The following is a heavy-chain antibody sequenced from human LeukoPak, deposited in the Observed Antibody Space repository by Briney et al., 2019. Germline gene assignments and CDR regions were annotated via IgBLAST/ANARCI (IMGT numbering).Heavy chain of an antibody. CDR3: ARALTHSIAAAADY. CDR2: IHYSGAT. D-gene: IGHD6-13*01. CDR1: GGSVNSAIYY. Sequence: PSETLSLTCTVSGGSVNSAIYYWSWVRQPPGKGLEWIGYIHYSGATHYNPSLKSRLTISADTSKNQFSLKLRSATPTGTAVYYCARALTHSIAAAADYWGRGTLVTVSS. V-gene: IGHV4-61*01. J-gene: IGHJ4*02.